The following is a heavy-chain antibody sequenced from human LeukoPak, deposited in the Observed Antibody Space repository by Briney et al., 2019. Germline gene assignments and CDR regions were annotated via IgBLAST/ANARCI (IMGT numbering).Heavy chain of an antibody. D-gene: IGHD2-2*01. CDR2: IYFSGSN. CDR1: GGSISSGGYY. V-gene: IGHV4-31*03. CDR3: ARGGDIVVVPAAILNWFDP. J-gene: IGHJ5*02. Sequence: SQTLSLTCTVSGGSISSGGYYWSWIRQHPGKGLEWIGYIYFSGSNYYNPSLKSRVTISVDTSKNQFSLKLSSVTAADTAVYYCARGGDIVVVPAAILNWFDPWGQGTLVTVSS.